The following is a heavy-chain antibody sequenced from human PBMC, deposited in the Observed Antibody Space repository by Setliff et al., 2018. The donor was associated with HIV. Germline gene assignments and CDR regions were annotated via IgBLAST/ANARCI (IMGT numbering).Heavy chain of an antibody. CDR1: GFAFSDYW. J-gene: IGHJ6*03. D-gene: IGHD1-20*01. V-gene: IGHV3-21*04. CDR3: ARDRRAYTLLYYYYYMDV. CDR2: ISSSSSYI. Sequence: PGGSLRLSCVASGFAFSDYWMSWVRQAPGKGLEWVSSISSSSSYIYYADSVKGRFTISRDNAKNSLYLQMNSLRSDDTAVYYCARDRRAYTLLYYYYYMDVWGKGTTVTVSS.